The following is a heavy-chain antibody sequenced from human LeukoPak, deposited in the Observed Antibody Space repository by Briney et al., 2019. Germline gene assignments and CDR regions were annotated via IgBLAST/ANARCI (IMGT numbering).Heavy chain of an antibody. Sequence: GESLKISCKGSGYSFTSYWIGWVRQMPGKGLEWMGIIYPGDSDTRYSPSFQGQVTISADKSISTAYLQWSSLKASDTAMYYCARASYGFWSGYYSPSNLDVWGKGTTVTVSS. CDR2: IYPGDSDT. CDR1: GYSFTSYW. J-gene: IGHJ6*04. CDR3: ARASYGFWSGYYSPSNLDV. V-gene: IGHV5-51*01. D-gene: IGHD3-3*01.